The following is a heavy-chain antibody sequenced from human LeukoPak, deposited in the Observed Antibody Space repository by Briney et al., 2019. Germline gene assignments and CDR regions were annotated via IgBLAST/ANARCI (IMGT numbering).Heavy chain of an antibody. CDR2: IIPIFGTA. CDR1: GGTFSSYA. D-gene: IGHD3-22*01. CDR3: ARDPYYYDSSGYFDY. Sequence: ASVKVSCKASGGTFSSYAISWVRQAPGQELEWMGGIIPIFGTANYAQKFQGRVTITTDESTSTAYMELSSLRSEDTAVYYCARDPYYYDSSGYFDYWGQGTLVTVSS. V-gene: IGHV1-69*05. J-gene: IGHJ4*02.